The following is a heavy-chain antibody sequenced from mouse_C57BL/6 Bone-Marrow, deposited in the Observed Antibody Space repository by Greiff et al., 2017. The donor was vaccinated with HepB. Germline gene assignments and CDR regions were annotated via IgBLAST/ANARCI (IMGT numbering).Heavy chain of an antibody. CDR2: IDPSDSYT. CDR3: ARVDYDYDGVMDY. D-gene: IGHD2-4*01. V-gene: IGHV1-50*01. CDR1: GYTFTSYW. Sequence: QVQLQQPGAELVKPGASVKLSCKASGYTFTSYWMQWVKQRPGQGLEWIGEIDPSDSYTNYNQKFKGKATLTVDTSSSTAYMQLSSLTSEDSAVYYCARVDYDYDGVMDYWGQGTSVTVSS. J-gene: IGHJ4*01.